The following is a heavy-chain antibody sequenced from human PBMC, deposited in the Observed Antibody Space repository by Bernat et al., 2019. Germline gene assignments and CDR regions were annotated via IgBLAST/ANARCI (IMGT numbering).Heavy chain of an antibody. Sequence: VQLVQSGAEVKKPGASVKVSCKASGYTFTSHDINWVRQATGQGLEWMGWMNPNSGNTGYAQKFDSRVSVTRNNTMSTAYMELSGLGSEDTGVYYCAGARGHGPEHWGQGTLVTVSS. CDR2: MNPNSGNT. D-gene: IGHD3-10*01. V-gene: IGHV1-8*01. J-gene: IGHJ1*01. CDR1: GYTFTSHD. CDR3: AGARGHGPEH.